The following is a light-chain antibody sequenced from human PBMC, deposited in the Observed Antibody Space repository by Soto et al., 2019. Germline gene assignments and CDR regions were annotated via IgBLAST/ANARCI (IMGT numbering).Light chain of an antibody. Sequence: EFVLTQSPGSLSLSPGERATLSCRASQSVSSGHLAWYQQKPGQAPRLLIYGASTRATGFPARFSGSGSGTDFTLTISSLEPEDSAVYYCQQRSSWPRGTFGQGTKVDIK. CDR3: QQRSSWPRGT. V-gene: IGKV3D-20*02. J-gene: IGKJ1*01. CDR2: GAS. CDR1: QSVSSGH.